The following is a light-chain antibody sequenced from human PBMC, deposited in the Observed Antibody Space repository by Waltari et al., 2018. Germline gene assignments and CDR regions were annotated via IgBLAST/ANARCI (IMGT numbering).Light chain of an antibody. CDR1: QNIDNY. J-gene: IGKJ3*01. Sequence: DIQMTQSPSSLSASVGDRVIITCRASQNIDNYFNWYQQKPGKAPKLLIYASSNLQSGVPSRFSGDGSGTDFTLTISTLQPADFATYYCQQSSSSPITFGPGTKVDVK. CDR2: ASS. CDR3: QQSSSSPIT. V-gene: IGKV1-39*01.